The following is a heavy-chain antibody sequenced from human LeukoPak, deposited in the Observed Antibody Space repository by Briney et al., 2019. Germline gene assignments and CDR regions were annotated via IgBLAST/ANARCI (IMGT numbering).Heavy chain of an antibody. D-gene: IGHD3-22*01. CDR3: GRSQNYNDSSGYSY. CDR1: GFTFDDYA. J-gene: IGHJ4*02. Sequence: GGSLRLSCAASGFTFDDYAMHWVRQAPGKGLEWVSGISWNSGSIGYADSVKGRFTISRDNAKNSLYLQMNSLRAEDTAVYYCGRSQNYNDSSGYSYWGQGTLVTVSS. CDR2: ISWNSGSI. V-gene: IGHV3-9*01.